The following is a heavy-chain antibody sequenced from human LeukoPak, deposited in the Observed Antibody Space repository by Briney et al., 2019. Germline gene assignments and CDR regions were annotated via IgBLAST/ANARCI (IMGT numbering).Heavy chain of an antibody. J-gene: IGHJ6*03. CDR1: GFTFSSYA. D-gene: IGHD2-21*02. V-gene: IGHV3-23*01. Sequence: PGGSLRLSCAASGFTFSSYAMSWVRQAPGKGLEWVSAISGSGGSTYYADSVKGRFTISRDNSKNTLYLQMNSLRAEDTAVYYCARLPVSPYYYYMDVWGKGTTVTVSS. CDR3: ARLPVSPYYYYMDV. CDR2: ISGSGGST.